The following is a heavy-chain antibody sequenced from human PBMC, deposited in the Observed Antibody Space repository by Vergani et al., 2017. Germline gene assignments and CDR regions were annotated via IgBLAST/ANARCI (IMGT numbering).Heavy chain of an antibody. Sequence: EVQLLESGGGLVQPGGSLRLSCAASGFTFSSYAMSWVRQAPGKGLEWVSAISGSGGSTYYADSVKGRFTISRDNSKNTLYLQMNSLRAEDTAVYYCVKDPTSYSSSWYYYYYGMDVWGQGTTVTVSS. CDR3: VKDPTSYSSSWYYYYYGMDV. V-gene: IGHV3-23*01. D-gene: IGHD6-13*01. J-gene: IGHJ6*02. CDR1: GFTFSSYA. CDR2: ISGSGGST.